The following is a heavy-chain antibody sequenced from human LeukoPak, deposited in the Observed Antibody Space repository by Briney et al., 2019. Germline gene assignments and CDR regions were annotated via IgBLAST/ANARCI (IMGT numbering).Heavy chain of an antibody. CDR3: ARDRLGYCSSTSCQEAYNWFDP. J-gene: IGHJ5*02. D-gene: IGHD2-2*01. CDR1: GGTFSSYA. V-gene: IGHV1-69*04. CDR2: IIPILGIA. Sequence: GSSVKVSCTASGGTFSSYAISWVRQASGQGLEWMGRIIPILGIANYAQKFQGRVTITADKSTSTAYMELSSLRSEDTAVYYCARDRLGYCSSTSCQEAYNWFDPWGQGTLVTVSS.